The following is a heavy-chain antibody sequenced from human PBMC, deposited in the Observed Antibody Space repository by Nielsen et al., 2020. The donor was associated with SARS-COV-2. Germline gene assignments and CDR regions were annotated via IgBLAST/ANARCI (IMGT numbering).Heavy chain of an antibody. D-gene: IGHD6-13*01. V-gene: IGHV3-30*04. CDR3: ARAGSSSWYLVPTVG. CDR1: GFTFSSYA. Sequence: GGSLRLSCAASGFTFSSYAMHWVRQAPGEGLEWVAVISYDGSNKYYADSVKGRFTISRDNSKNTLYLQMNSLRAEDTAVYYCARAGSSSWYLVPTVGWGQGTLVTVSS. J-gene: IGHJ4*02. CDR2: ISYDGSNK.